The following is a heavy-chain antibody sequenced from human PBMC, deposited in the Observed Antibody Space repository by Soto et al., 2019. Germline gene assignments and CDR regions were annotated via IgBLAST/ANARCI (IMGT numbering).Heavy chain of an antibody. CDR3: ARAPKYYDFWSGYYTNYYGMDV. CDR2: ISAYNGNT. D-gene: IGHD3-3*01. J-gene: IGHJ6*02. CDR1: GYTFTSYG. Sequence: QVKLVQSGAEVKKPGASVKVSCKASGYTFTSYGITSVRQAPGQGLEWMGWISAYNGNTNYAQKLQGRVTMTTDTSTSTAYMELRSLRSDDTAVYYCARAPKYYDFWSGYYTNYYGMDVWGQGTTVTVSS. V-gene: IGHV1-18*01.